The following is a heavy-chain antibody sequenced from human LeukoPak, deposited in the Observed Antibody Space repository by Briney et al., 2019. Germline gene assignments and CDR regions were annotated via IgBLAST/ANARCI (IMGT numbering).Heavy chain of an antibody. J-gene: IGHJ4*02. V-gene: IGHV4-39*01. Sequence: TSSETLSLTCTVSGGSISSSSYYWGWIRQPPGKGLEWIGSIYYSGSTYYNPSLKSRVTISADTSKNQFSLKLSSVTAADTAVYYCARRSGYSYGLPHRAPFDYWGQGTLVTVSS. CDR1: GGSISSSSYY. D-gene: IGHD5-18*01. CDR2: IYYSGST. CDR3: ARRSGYSYGLPHRAPFDY.